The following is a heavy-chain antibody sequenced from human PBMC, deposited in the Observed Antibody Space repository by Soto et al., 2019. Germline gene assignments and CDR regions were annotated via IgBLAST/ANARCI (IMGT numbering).Heavy chain of an antibody. D-gene: IGHD3-3*01. J-gene: IGHJ6*02. V-gene: IGHV3-33*01. CDR1: GFTFSSYG. CDR2: IWYDGSNK. Sequence: QVQLVESGGGVVQPGRSLRLSCAASGFTFSSYGMHWVRQAPGKGLEWVAVIWYDGSNKYYADSVKGRFTISRDNSKSTLYLQMNSLRAEDTAVYYCARVHDFWSGSSLLYYYYGMDVWGQGTTVTVSS. CDR3: ARVHDFWSGSSLLYYYYGMDV.